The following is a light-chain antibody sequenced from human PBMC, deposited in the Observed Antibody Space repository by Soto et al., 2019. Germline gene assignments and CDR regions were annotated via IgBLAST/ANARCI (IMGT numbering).Light chain of an antibody. CDR3: QHYGRSPPYT. J-gene: IGKJ2*01. CDR2: GAS. Sequence: EIVLTQSPGTLSLSPGERATLSCRASQSVSSSYLSWFQQRPGQAPRLLIYGASSRATDIPDRFSGSGSGTDFTLTISRLEPEDFAVYYCQHYGRSPPYTFGQGTKLAIK. CDR1: QSVSSSY. V-gene: IGKV3-20*01.